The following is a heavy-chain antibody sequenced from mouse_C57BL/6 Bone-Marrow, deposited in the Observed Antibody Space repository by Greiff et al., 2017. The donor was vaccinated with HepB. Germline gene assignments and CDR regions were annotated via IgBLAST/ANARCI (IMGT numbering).Heavy chain of an antibody. Sequence: DVKLQESGPGLVKPSQTVFLTCTVTGISITTGNYRWSWIRQFPGNKLEWIGYIYYSGTITYNPSLTSRTTITRDTPKNQFFLEMNSLTAEDTATYYCARTGGYGSWFAYWGQGTLVTVSA. CDR2: IYYSGTI. J-gene: IGHJ3*01. D-gene: IGHD1-2*01. CDR3: ARTGGYGSWFAY. CDR1: GISITTGNYR. V-gene: IGHV3-5*01.